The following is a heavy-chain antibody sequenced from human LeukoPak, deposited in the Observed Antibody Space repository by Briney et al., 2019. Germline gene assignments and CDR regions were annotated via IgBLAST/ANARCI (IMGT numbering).Heavy chain of an antibody. V-gene: IGHV3-7*05. CDR2: IKQDGSEK. CDR3: AREKVTTTRSFFDY. Sequence: PGGSLRLSCAASGFTFSNYWMTGVRRAPGKGLEWVANIKQDGSEKYYVDSVKGRFTISRDDARNSLFLQMNSLRADDTAVYYCAREKVTTTRSFFDYWGQGTLVTVSS. CDR1: GFTFSNYW. J-gene: IGHJ4*02. D-gene: IGHD4-17*01.